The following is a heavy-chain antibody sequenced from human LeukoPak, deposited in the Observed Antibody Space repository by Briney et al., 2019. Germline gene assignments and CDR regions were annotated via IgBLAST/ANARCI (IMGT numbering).Heavy chain of an antibody. CDR3: ARDPRAAAGLDYYYGMDV. Sequence: SETLSLTCTVSGCSISSYYWNWIRQPPGKGLEWIGYIYYSGSTNYNTSLKSRVTISVDTSKNQFSLKLSSVTAADTAVYYCARDPRAAAGLDYYYGMDVWGKGTTVTVSS. CDR1: GCSISSYY. CDR2: IYYSGST. J-gene: IGHJ6*04. D-gene: IGHD6-13*01. V-gene: IGHV4-59*01.